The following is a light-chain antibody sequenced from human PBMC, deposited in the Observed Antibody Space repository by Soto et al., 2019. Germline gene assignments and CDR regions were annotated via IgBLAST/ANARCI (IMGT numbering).Light chain of an antibody. CDR3: CTYTTSNTRQIV. V-gene: IGLV2-14*01. Sequence: QPARTQPAYVYGSPGQSSTISCTGTSSDVGGYNYVSWYQQHPGKAPKFMIYDVSNRPSGVSNRFSGSKSGNTASLTISGLQAEDEADYYCCTYTTSNTRQIVFGTGTKVTVL. CDR2: DVS. J-gene: IGLJ1*01. CDR1: SSDVGGYNY.